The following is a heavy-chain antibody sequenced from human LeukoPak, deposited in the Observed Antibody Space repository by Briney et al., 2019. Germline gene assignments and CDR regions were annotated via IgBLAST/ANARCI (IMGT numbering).Heavy chain of an antibody. V-gene: IGHV4-61*02. Sequence: PSETLSLTCTVSGGSISSGSYYWSWIRQPAGKGLEWIGRIYTSGSTNYNPSLKSRVTMSVDTSKNQFSLKLSSVTAADTAVYYCARDQYSSSWYWLVAFDIWGQGTMVTVSS. D-gene: IGHD6-13*01. J-gene: IGHJ3*02. CDR1: GGSISSGSYY. CDR2: IYTSGST. CDR3: ARDQYSSSWYWLVAFDI.